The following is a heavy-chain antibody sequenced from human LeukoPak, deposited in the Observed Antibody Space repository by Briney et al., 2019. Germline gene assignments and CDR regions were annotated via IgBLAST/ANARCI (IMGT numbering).Heavy chain of an antibody. J-gene: IGHJ5*02. Sequence: PGGSLRLSCAASGFTFSDYYMSWIRQAPGKGLEWVSYISSSGGTIYYADSVKGRFTISRDNAKNSLFLQMNSLTAEDTAVYYCARDASGSNHWFAPWGEGTLVTVAS. D-gene: IGHD4-11*01. V-gene: IGHV3-11*01. CDR1: GFTFSDYY. CDR2: ISSSGGTI. CDR3: ARDASGSNHWFAP.